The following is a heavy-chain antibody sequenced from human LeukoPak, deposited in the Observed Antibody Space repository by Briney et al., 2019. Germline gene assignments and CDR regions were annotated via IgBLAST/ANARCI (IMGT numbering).Heavy chain of an antibody. V-gene: IGHV1-8*03. Sequence: ASVKVSCKASGYTFTSYDINWVRQATGQGLEWMGWMNPNSGNTGYALKFQGRVTITRNTSISTAYMELSSLRPEDTAVYYCARGRSSSWYGGIDDAFDIWGQGTMVTVSS. CDR2: MNPNSGNT. CDR3: ARGRSSSWYGGIDDAFDI. J-gene: IGHJ3*02. D-gene: IGHD6-13*01. CDR1: GYTFTSYD.